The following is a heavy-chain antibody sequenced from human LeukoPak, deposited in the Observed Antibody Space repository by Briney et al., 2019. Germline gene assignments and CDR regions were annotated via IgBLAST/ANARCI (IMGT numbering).Heavy chain of an antibody. CDR2: IIPLFGIT. Sequence: SVKLSCNASGYTFTSYGISWVRQAPGQGLELMRSIIPLFGITNYAQKSQDRVTITADKSTSTAYMELSSLRSEDTAVYYCARDIGIAARTTRFDYWGQGTLVTVSS. J-gene: IGHJ4*02. CDR1: GYTFTSYG. V-gene: IGHV1-69*04. D-gene: IGHD6-6*01. CDR3: ARDIGIAARTTRFDY.